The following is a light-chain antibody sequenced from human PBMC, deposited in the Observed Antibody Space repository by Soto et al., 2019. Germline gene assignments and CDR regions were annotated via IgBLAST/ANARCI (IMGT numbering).Light chain of an antibody. CDR2: GAS. CDR3: QQYNRYST. J-gene: IGKJ1*01. V-gene: IGKV3-15*01. CDR1: QSVSSN. Sequence: PGERATLSCRASQSVSSNLAWYQQKPGQAPRLLIYGASTRATGIPARFSGSGSGTEFTLTISSLQPDDSATYYCQQYNRYSTFGQGTKVDIK.